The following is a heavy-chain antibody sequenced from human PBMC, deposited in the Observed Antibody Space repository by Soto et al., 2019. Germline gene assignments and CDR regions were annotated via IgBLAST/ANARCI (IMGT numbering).Heavy chain of an antibody. D-gene: IGHD3-16*01. Sequence: PGGSLRLSCVASGFTFDSYAMNWVRQAPGKGLEWISWIGPSSSETEYSDSVQGRFTISRDNAKNLLYLQMNRLKDEDTAVYYCARDHGWAFDYWGQGALVTVSS. CDR3: ARDHGWAFDY. J-gene: IGHJ4*02. CDR2: IGPSSSET. CDR1: GFTFDSYA. V-gene: IGHV3-21*05.